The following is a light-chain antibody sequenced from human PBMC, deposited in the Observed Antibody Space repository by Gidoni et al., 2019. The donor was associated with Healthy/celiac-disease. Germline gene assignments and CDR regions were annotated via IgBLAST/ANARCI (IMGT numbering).Light chain of an antibody. CDR1: QSVSSY. Sequence: ELVLTQSPATLSLSPVERATLSCSASQSVSSYLAWYQQKPGQAPRLLIYDASNRATGTPARVSGSGGGTDFTLTISSLETEDFAVYYCQQRSNWPPFTFGGGTKVEIK. CDR3: QQRSNWPPFT. CDR2: DAS. J-gene: IGKJ4*01. V-gene: IGKV3-11*01.